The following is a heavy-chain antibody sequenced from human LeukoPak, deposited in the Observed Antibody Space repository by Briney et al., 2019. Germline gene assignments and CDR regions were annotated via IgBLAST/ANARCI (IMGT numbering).Heavy chain of an antibody. D-gene: IGHD3-16*02. CDR2: IRYDGSNK. J-gene: IGHJ4*02. V-gene: IGHV3-30*02. CDR1: GFTFSSYG. Sequence: PGGSLRLSCAASGFTFSSYGMHWVRQAPGKGLEWVAFIRYDGSNKYYADSVKGRFTISRDNSKNTLYLQMNSLRAEDTAVYYCAKVGDDYVWGSYLYFDYWGQGTLVTVSS. CDR3: AKVGDDYVWGSYLYFDY.